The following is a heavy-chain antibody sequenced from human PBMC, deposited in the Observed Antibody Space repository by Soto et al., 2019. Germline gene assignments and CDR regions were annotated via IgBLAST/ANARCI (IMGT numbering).Heavy chain of an antibody. CDR3: ASENGDFDY. D-gene: IGHD4-17*01. CDR2: LTPNSGDT. Sequence: QVQLVQSGAEVKKPGASVKVSCKAAGYTFTNYDINWVRQASGQGLEWMGWLTPNSGDTGIAQKFRGRLTMTRNTAISTAYMELSSLRSEDSAVYYCASENGDFDYWGQGSQVTVSS. J-gene: IGHJ4*02. V-gene: IGHV1-8*01. CDR1: GYTFTNYD.